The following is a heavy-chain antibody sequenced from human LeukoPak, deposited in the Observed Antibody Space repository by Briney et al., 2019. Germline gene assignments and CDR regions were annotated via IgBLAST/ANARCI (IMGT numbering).Heavy chain of an antibody. CDR3: ARDPRHAVTTGY. CDR2: INSDGSST. CDR1: GFTFSSYS. Sequence: GGSLRLSCAASGFTFSSYSMNWVRQAPGKGLVWVSRINSDGSSTSYADSVKGRFTISRDNAKNTLYLQMNSLRAEDTAVYYCARDPRHAVTTGYWGQGTLVTVSS. V-gene: IGHV3-74*01. J-gene: IGHJ4*02. D-gene: IGHD4-17*01.